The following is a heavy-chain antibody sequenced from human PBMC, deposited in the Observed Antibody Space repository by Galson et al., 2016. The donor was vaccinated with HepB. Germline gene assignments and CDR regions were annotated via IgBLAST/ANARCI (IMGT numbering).Heavy chain of an antibody. CDR1: DDSLYSYY. CDR2: IYYTGDT. CDR3: ARDPRFRSALGSDF. Sequence: SETLSLTCTVSDDSLYSYYWSWIRQPPGKGLEWIGYIYYTGDTDYNPSLKSRVTISIDPSKHQFSLTLNTVTAADTAVYYCARDPRFRSALGSDFWGQGTPVTVSS. V-gene: IGHV4-59*01. D-gene: IGHD3-10*01. J-gene: IGHJ4*02.